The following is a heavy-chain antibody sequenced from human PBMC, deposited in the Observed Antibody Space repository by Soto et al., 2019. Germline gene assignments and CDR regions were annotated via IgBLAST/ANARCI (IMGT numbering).Heavy chain of an antibody. J-gene: IGHJ4*02. CDR2: FYYSGST. D-gene: IGHD5-12*01. Sequence: QLQLQESGPGLVKPSETLSLTCTVSGGSISSSRYYWGWIRQPPGKGLEWIGSFYYSGSTYYNPSLKSRVTISVDTSKNQFSLKLSSVTAADTAVYYCARLRVYSGYDFIDYWGQGTLVTVSS. CDR1: GGSISSSRYY. CDR3: ARLRVYSGYDFIDY. V-gene: IGHV4-39*01.